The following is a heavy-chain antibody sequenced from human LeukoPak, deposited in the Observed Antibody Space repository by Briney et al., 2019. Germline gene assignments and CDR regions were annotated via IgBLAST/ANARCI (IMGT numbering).Heavy chain of an antibody. Sequence: VGSLRLSCAASGFTFSSYWMSWVRQAPGKGLEWVANIKQDGSEKYYVDSVKGRFTISRDNAKNSLHLQMNSLRAEDTAVYYCARNPGIAAAGTREYYYYMDVWGKGTTVTVSS. CDR2: IKQDGSEK. V-gene: IGHV3-7*01. J-gene: IGHJ6*03. CDR1: GFTFSSYW. CDR3: ARNPGIAAAGTREYYYYMDV. D-gene: IGHD6-13*01.